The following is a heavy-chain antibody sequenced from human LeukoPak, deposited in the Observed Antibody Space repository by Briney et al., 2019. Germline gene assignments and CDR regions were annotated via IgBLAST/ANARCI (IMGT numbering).Heavy chain of an antibody. D-gene: IGHD3-22*01. CDR1: GFTFSSYS. V-gene: IGHV3-21*01. CDR2: ISSSSSYI. J-gene: IGHJ4*02. CDR3: ARDQYHYYDSSGPDY. Sequence: GGSLRLSCAASGFTFSSYSMNWVRQAPGKGLESVSSISSSSSYIYYADSVKGRFTISRDNAKNSLYLQMNSLRAEDTAVYYCARDQYHYYDSSGPDYWGQGTLVTVSS.